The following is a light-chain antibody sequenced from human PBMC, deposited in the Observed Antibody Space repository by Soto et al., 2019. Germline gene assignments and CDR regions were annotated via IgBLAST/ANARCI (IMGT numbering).Light chain of an antibody. CDR2: SNN. V-gene: IGLV1-44*01. CDR1: SSNIGSNT. J-gene: IGLJ1*01. Sequence: GLTEQPSASGTPGQRVTISCSGSSSNIGSNTVNWYQQLPGTAPKLLIYSNNQRPSGVPDRFSGSKSGTSASLAISGLQSEDEADYYCAAWDDSLNGYVFGTGTKVPVL. CDR3: AAWDDSLNGYV.